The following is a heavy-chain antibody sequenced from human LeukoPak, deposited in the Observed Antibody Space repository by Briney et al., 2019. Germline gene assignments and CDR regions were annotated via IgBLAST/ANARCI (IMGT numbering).Heavy chain of an antibody. V-gene: IGHV4-34*01. J-gene: IGHJ4*02. CDR3: ARQGSGSSYYYYTFPY. D-gene: IGHD1-26*01. CDR1: GGSLSGYY. Sequence: SETLSLTCAVYGGSLSGYYWSWIRQPPGKGLEWIGEINHSGNTNYNPSLKSRVTMSVDTSKNHFYVNLSSVTAADTAVYYCARQGSGSSYYYYTFPYWGQGTLVSVSS. CDR2: INHSGNT.